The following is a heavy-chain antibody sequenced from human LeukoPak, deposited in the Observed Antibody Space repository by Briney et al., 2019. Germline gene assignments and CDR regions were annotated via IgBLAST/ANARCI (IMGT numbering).Heavy chain of an antibody. J-gene: IGHJ4*02. V-gene: IGHV3-48*03. D-gene: IGHD3-22*01. Sequence: GGSLRLSCAASGFTFSSYAINWVRQAPGKGLEWVSYISSSGTTIYYADSVKGRFTISRDNAKNSLYLQMNSLRAEGTAVYYCARDGEDYDSSGYYYYFDSWGQGTLVTVSS. CDR2: ISSSGTTI. CDR3: ARDGEDYDSSGYYYYFDS. CDR1: GFTFSSYA.